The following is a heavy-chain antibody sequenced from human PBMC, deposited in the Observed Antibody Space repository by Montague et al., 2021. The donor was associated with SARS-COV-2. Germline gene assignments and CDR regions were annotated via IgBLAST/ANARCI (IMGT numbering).Heavy chain of an antibody. J-gene: IGHJ6*02. D-gene: IGHD6-13*01. Sequence: SETLSLTCTVSGGSISSSSCYWGWIRQPPGKGLEWIGSIYYSGSTYYXPSLKSRVTISVDTSKNQFSLKLSSVTAADTAVYYCARVGRQQLVRLSGMDVWGQGTMVTVSS. V-gene: IGHV4-39*07. CDR1: GGSISSSSCY. CDR2: IYYSGST. CDR3: ARVGRQQLVRLSGMDV.